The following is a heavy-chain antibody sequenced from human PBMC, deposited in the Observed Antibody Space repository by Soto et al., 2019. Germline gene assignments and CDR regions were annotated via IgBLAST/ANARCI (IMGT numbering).Heavy chain of an antibody. V-gene: IGHV1-3*01. CDR3: ANSATVPSTIAY. CDR2: INAGNGNT. CDR1: GYTFTSYA. Sequence: QVQLVQSGAEVKKPGASVKVSCKASGYTFTSYAMHWVRQAPGQRLEWMGWINAGNGNTKYSKKFQGRVTITRDTSASTAYMELSSLRSEDTAVYYCANSATVPSTIAYWGQGTLVTVYS. D-gene: IGHD2-2*02. J-gene: IGHJ4*02.